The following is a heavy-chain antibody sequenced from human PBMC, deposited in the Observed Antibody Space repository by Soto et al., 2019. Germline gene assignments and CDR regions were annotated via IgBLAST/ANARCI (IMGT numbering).Heavy chain of an antibody. V-gene: IGHV1-18*01. CDR3: ARGPVIVVGTSPFDY. CDR2: ISAFNGNT. D-gene: IGHD3-22*01. CDR1: GYTFTSYG. J-gene: IGHJ4*02. Sequence: QVQLVQSGAEVKKPGASVKVSCKASGYTFTSYGINWVRQAPGQGLEWMGWISAFNGNTNYAQNLQGRVTMTTDTSTSTAYMELTSLISDDTAVYYCARGPVIVVGTSPFDYWGQGTLVTVSS.